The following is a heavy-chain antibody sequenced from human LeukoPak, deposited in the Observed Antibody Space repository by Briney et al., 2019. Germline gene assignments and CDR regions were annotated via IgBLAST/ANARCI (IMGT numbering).Heavy chain of an antibody. CDR1: GFTFNSYA. V-gene: IGHV3-30-3*01. CDR2: ISYDASNK. Sequence: GGSLRLSCAASGFTFNSYAMHWVRQAPGKGLEWVALISYDASNKYYADSVKGRFTISRDNSENTLYLQMNSLTTEDTAVYYCARDPLPNVLLWFGENWGQGTLVTVSS. D-gene: IGHD3-10*01. CDR3: ARDPLPNVLLWFGEN. J-gene: IGHJ4*02.